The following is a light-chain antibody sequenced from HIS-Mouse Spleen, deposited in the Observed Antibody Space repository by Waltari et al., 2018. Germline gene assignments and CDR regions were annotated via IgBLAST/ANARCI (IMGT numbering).Light chain of an antibody. Sequence: EIVMTQSPATLSVSPGERATLSCRASQSVSSNLAWYQQKPVQAPRLLIYGASTRATGIPARFSGSGSGTEFTLTISSMQSEDFAVYYCQQYNNWPPVTFGPGTKVDIK. CDR1: QSVSSN. CDR3: QQYNNWPPVT. V-gene: IGKV3-15*01. CDR2: GAS. J-gene: IGKJ3*01.